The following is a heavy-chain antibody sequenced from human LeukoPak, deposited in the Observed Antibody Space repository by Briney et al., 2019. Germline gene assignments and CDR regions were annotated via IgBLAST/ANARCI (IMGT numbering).Heavy chain of an antibody. CDR2: VNDGGDNT. D-gene: IGHD6-19*01. Sequence: ETLSLTCAVYGGSFSGFYWSWIRQAPGKGLEWVSSVNDGGDNTYYADYLRGRFTVSRDNSRNTLWLQMNSLRAEDTAIYYCAKARGTTGWLPYFDYWGQGALVTVSS. CDR1: GGSFSGFY. V-gene: IGHV3-23*01. CDR3: AKARGTTGWLPYFDY. J-gene: IGHJ4*02.